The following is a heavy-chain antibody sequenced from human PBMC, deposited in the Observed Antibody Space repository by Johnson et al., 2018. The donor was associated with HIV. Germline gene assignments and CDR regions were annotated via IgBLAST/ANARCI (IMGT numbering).Heavy chain of an antibody. Sequence: VQLVESGGGLVQPGRSLRLSCAASGFTFSTYAIHWVRQAPGKGLEYVSAISNHGGSTYYANSVKGRFTISRDNSKNTLYLQMGSLRAEDMAVYYCARRFYDSSGAGFDIWGQGTMVTVSS. CDR1: GFTFSTYA. D-gene: IGHD3-22*01. CDR2: ISNHGGST. J-gene: IGHJ3*02. V-gene: IGHV3-64*01. CDR3: ARRFYDSSGAGFDI.